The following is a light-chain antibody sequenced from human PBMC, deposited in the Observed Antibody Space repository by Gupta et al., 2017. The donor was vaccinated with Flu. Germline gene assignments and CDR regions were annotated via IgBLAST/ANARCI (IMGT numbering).Light chain of an antibody. CDR3: ATWDDSLGNVV. CDR2: TNN. CDR1: SSNIGTNY. J-gene: IGLJ2*01. Sequence: QSVLTQPPSASGTPGQRVTTSCSGSSSNIGTNYVYWYQHLPGTAPKVLISTNNQRPSGVPDRFSGSKSGASASLAIGGLRSEDEAIYDCATWDDSLGNVVFGGGTKLTVL. V-gene: IGLV1-47*01.